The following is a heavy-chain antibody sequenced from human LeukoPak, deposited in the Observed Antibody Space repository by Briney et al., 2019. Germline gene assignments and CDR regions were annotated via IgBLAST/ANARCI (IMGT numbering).Heavy chain of an antibody. CDR3: ARDGGSSWYHYPHDAFDI. CDR1: GGSISSGSYY. J-gene: IGHJ3*02. CDR2: IYTSGST. D-gene: IGHD6-13*01. Sequence: PSETLSLTCTVSGGSISSGSYYWSWIRQPAGKGLEWIGRIYTSGSTNYNPSLKSRVTISVDTSKNQFSLKLSSVTAADTAVYYCARDGGSSWYHYPHDAFDIWGQGTMVTVSS. V-gene: IGHV4-61*02.